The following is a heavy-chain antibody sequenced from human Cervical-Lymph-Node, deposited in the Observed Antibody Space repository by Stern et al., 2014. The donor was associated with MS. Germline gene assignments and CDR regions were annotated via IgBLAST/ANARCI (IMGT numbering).Heavy chain of an antibody. Sequence: MQLVQSGGGLVQPGGSLRLSCTASGFSFNTYSINWVRQAPGKGLEWVSYISRSSSSIYYADSVKGRFTISRDNVKNSLYLQMNSLRAEDTAVYYCARGSWLGTGDDYYYYFGMDVWGQGTTVTVSS. D-gene: IGHD3-22*01. CDR3: ARGSWLGTGDDYYYYFGMDV. V-gene: IGHV3-48*01. CDR1: GFSFNTYS. CDR2: ISRSSSSI. J-gene: IGHJ6*02.